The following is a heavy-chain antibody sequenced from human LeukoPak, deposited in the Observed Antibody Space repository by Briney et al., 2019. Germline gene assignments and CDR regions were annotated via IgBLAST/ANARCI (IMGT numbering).Heavy chain of an antibody. J-gene: IGHJ4*02. D-gene: IGHD6-19*01. Sequence: GGSLRLSCAASGFTFSNYWVHWVRQAPGKGLEWVADIMQGGSQIGYVDSVKGRFTISRDDAKNSLSLEMSSLRVEDTAVYYCARGSGWLIDYWGQGTLVTVSS. CDR3: ARGSGWLIDY. V-gene: IGHV3-7*01. CDR1: GFTFSNYW. CDR2: IMQGGSQI.